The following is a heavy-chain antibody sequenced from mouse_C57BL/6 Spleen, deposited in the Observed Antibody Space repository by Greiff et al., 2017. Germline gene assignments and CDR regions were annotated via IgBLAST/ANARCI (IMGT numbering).Heavy chain of an antibody. J-gene: IGHJ4*01. Sequence: QVHVKQSGPGLVQPSQSLSITCTVSGFSLTSYGVHWVRQSPGKGLEWLGVIWSGGSTDYNAAFISRLSISKDNSKSQVFFKMNSLQADDTAIYYCARNKGSTLWAMDYWGQGTSVTVSS. CDR2: IWSGGST. D-gene: IGHD1-1*01. CDR1: GFSLTSYG. CDR3: ARNKGSTLWAMDY. V-gene: IGHV2-2*01.